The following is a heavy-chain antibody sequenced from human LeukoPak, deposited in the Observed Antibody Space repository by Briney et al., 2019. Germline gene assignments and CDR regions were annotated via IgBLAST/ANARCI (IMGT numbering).Heavy chain of an antibody. J-gene: IGHJ4*02. CDR3: ASLLIHYDSSGYYPDQLPLDY. Sequence: ASGTLSLTCAVSGGSISSSNWWSWVRQPPGKGLEWIGEIYHSGSTNYNPSLKNRVTISVDKSKNQFSLKLSSVTAADTAVYYCASLLIHYDSSGYYPDQLPLDYWGQGTLVTVSS. D-gene: IGHD3-22*01. CDR1: GGSISSSNW. V-gene: IGHV4-4*02. CDR2: IYHSGST.